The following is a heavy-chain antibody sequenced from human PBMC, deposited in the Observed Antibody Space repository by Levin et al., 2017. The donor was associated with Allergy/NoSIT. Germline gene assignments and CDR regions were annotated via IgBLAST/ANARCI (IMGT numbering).Heavy chain of an antibody. CDR2: ISGSGGST. Sequence: LSLTCAASGFTFSSSAMSWVRQAPGKGLEWVSAISGSGGSTYYADSVKGRFTISRDNSKNTLYLQMNSLRAEDTAVYYCAKESSSSSLDYYYGMDVWGQGTTVTVSS. CDR1: GFTFSSSA. V-gene: IGHV3-23*01. CDR3: AKESSSSSLDYYYGMDV. J-gene: IGHJ6*02. D-gene: IGHD6-13*01.